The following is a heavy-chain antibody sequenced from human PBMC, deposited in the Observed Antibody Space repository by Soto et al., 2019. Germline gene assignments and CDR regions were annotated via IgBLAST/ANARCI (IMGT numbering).Heavy chain of an antibody. CDR2: INSDGSST. CDR1: GFTFSSYW. CDR3: ARDTTVVNFDP. Sequence: GGSLRLSCAASGFTFSSYWMHWVRQTPGKGLVWVSRINSDGSSTSYADSVKGRFTISRDNAKNTLYLQMNSLRAEDTAVYYCARDTTVVNFDPWGQGTLVTVSS. D-gene: IGHD4-17*01. J-gene: IGHJ5*02. V-gene: IGHV3-74*01.